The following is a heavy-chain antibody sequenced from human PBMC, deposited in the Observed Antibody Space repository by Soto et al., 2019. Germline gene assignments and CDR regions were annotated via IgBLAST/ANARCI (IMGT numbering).Heavy chain of an antibody. D-gene: IGHD1-26*01. CDR2: IYWDDDK. V-gene: IGHV2-5*02. Sequence: SGPTLVNPTQTLTLTCTFSGFSLSTSGVGVGWIRRPPGRALEWLGIIYWDDDKRYSPSLKSRLTITKDTSKNLVVLTMTNMDPVDTATYYCAHSTTNLMGFDPWGQGTLVTVS. J-gene: IGHJ5*02. CDR3: AHSTTNLMGFDP. CDR1: GFSLSTSGVG.